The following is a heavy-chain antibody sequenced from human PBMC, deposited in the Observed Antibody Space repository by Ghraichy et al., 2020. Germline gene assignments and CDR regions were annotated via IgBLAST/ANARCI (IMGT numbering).Heavy chain of an antibody. J-gene: IGHJ3*02. CDR3: ARGSSGWYGAFDI. D-gene: IGHD6-19*01. CDR1: GFTFSSYA. V-gene: IGHV3-30*04. Sequence: SCAASGFTFSSYAMHWVRQAPGKGLEWVAIISYDGTNKYYADSVKGRFTISRDNSKNTLYLQMNSLSAEDTAVYYCARGSSGWYGAFDIWGQGTMVTVSS. CDR2: ISYDGTNK.